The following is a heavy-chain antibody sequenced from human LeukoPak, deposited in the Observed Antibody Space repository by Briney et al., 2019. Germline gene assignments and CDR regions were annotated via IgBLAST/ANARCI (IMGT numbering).Heavy chain of an antibody. CDR1: GFAFDDYA. V-gene: IGHV3-20*04. CDR3: ASDSRSDSSGYAFNI. J-gene: IGHJ3*02. CDR2: INWNGDKI. D-gene: IGHD3-22*01. Sequence: GSLRLSCAASGFAFDDYAMSWVRQVPGKGLEWVSGINWNGDKIDYADSVKGRFTIFRDNAKNSLYLQMNSLRAEDTAFYYCASDSRSDSSGYAFNIWGQGTMVTVSS.